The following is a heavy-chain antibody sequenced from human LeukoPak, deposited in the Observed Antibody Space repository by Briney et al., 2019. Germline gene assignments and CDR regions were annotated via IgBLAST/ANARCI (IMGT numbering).Heavy chain of an antibody. CDR1: GGTFSSYA. CDR2: IIPIFGTA. V-gene: IGHV1-69*01. D-gene: IGHD2-2*01. Sequence: SVKVSCKASGGTFSSYAISWVRQAPGQGLEWMGGIIPIFGTANYAQKFQGRVTITADESTSTAYMELSSLRSEDTAVYYCATEGPYCSSTSCYNWFDPWGQGTLVTVSS. CDR3: ATEGPYCSSTSCYNWFDP. J-gene: IGHJ5*02.